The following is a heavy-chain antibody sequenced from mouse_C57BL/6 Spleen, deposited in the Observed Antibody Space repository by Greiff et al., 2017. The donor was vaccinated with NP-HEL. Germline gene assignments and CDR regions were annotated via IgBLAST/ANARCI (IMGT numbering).Heavy chain of an antibody. Sequence: EVQLQQSGPELVKPGASVKISCKASGYTFTDYYMNWVKQSHGKSLEWIGDINPNNGGTSYNQKFKGKATLTVDKSSSTAYMELRSLTSEDSAVYYCARSGKWNYYGSREPYYAMDYWGQGTSVTVSS. V-gene: IGHV1-26*01. CDR1: GYTFTDYY. D-gene: IGHD1-1*01. CDR2: INPNNGGT. J-gene: IGHJ4*01. CDR3: ARSGKWNYYGSREPYYAMDY.